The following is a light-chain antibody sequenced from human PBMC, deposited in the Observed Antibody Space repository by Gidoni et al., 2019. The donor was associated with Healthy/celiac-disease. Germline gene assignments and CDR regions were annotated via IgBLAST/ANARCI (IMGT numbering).Light chain of an antibody. CDR2: AAS. Sequence: DIQMTQSPSSLSASVGDRVTITCRASQSISSYLNWYQQKPGKAPKRLIYAASSLQSGVPSRFSGSGSGTDFTLTISSLQPEDFATYYCQQRYSSPPAFGQGTKVEIK. CDR1: QSISSY. J-gene: IGKJ1*01. CDR3: QQRYSSPPA. V-gene: IGKV1-39*01.